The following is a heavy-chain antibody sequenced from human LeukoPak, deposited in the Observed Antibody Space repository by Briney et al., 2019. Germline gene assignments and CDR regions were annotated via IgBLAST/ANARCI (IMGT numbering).Heavy chain of an antibody. J-gene: IGHJ6*02. Sequence: GASVKVSCKASGGTFSSYAISWVRQAPGQGLEWMGGIIPIFGTANYAQKFQGRVTITADESTSTAYMELSSLRSEDTAVYYCARDAKLRLLEWPRLYYYYGMDVWGQGTTVTVSS. V-gene: IGHV1-69*13. D-gene: IGHD3-3*01. CDR1: GGTFSSYA. CDR2: IIPIFGTA. CDR3: ARDAKLRLLEWPRLYYYYGMDV.